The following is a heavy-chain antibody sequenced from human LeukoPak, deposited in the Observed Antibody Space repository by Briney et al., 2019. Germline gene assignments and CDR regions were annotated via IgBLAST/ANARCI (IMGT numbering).Heavy chain of an antibody. V-gene: IGHV4-34*01. Sequence: SETLSLTCAVYGGSFSGYYWSWIRQPPGKGLEWIGEINHSGSTNYNPSLKSRVTISVDTSKNQFSLKLSSVTAADTAVYYCARSMVRGPYYYYYMDVWGKGTTVTISS. D-gene: IGHD3-10*01. CDR3: ARSMVRGPYYYYYMDV. J-gene: IGHJ6*03. CDR2: INHSGST. CDR1: GGSFSGYY.